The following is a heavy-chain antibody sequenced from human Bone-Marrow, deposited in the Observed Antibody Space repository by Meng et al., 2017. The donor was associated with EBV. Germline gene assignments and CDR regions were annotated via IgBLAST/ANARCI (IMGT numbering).Heavy chain of an antibody. V-gene: IGHV1-2*06. J-gene: IGHJ4*02. Sequence: QVPLVQSGAEVKKPGASVMVSCKASGYNFTDYYLHWVRQAPGQGLEWMGRINPDNGGTHFAQKFQGRVTMTRDTSISTAYMELSRLRSDDTAVYYCASGYCTTSTRYVLYFDFRGQGTLVTVSS. CDR2: INPDNGGT. CDR1: GYNFTDYY. CDR3: ASGYCTTSTRYVLYFDF. D-gene: IGHD2-8*01.